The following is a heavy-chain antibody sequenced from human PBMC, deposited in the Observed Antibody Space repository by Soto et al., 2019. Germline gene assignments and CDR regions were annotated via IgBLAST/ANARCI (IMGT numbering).Heavy chain of an antibody. Sequence: QVQLQQWGAGLLKPSEALSLTCAVYGGSFSDYYWSWIRQTPGRGLEWIGEINHSGSTNYHPSLKSRVSISVDTSKNQFSLKLSSVTAADTATYYCAREPFSGSYYLAYWGQGNLVTVSS. CDR2: INHSGST. V-gene: IGHV4-34*01. J-gene: IGHJ4*02. CDR3: AREPFSGSYYLAY. CDR1: GGSFSDYY. D-gene: IGHD1-26*01.